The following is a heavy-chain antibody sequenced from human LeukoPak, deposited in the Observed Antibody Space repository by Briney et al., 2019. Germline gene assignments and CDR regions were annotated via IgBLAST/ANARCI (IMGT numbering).Heavy chain of an antibody. CDR1: GFTFSSYG. CDR3: AKDRGDCYDY. Sequence: GGSLRLSCAASGFTFSSYGMHWVRQAPGKGLEWVAFIRYDGSHKFHADSVKDRFTISRDNSKNTLFLQVNSLRPEDTAVYYCAKDRGDCYDYWGQGALVTVSS. J-gene: IGHJ4*02. V-gene: IGHV3-30*02. D-gene: IGHD2-21*01. CDR2: IRYDGSHK.